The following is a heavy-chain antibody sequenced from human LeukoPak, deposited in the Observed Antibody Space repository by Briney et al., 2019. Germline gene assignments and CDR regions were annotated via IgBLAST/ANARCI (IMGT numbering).Heavy chain of an antibody. CDR1: GFTVSSNS. Sequence: GGSLRLSCTVSGFTVSSNSMSWVRQPPGKGLEWVSFIYSDNTHYSDSVKGRFTISRDNSKNTLYLQMNSLRAEDTAVYYCARRAGAYSHPYDYGGQGTLVTVSS. CDR2: IYSDNT. J-gene: IGHJ4*02. D-gene: IGHD4/OR15-4a*01. CDR3: ARRAGAYSHPYDY. V-gene: IGHV3-53*01.